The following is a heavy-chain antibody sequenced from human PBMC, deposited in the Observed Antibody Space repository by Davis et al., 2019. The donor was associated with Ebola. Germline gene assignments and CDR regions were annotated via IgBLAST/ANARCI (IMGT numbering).Heavy chain of an antibody. CDR1: GFTFSSYA. V-gene: IGHV3-64D*08. Sequence: GESLKISCAASGFTFSSYAMHWVRQAPGKGLEYVSAISSNGGSTYYADSVKGRFTISRDNSKNTLYLQMSSLRAEDTAVYYCVRFVRWSGHGMDVWGQGTTVTVSS. D-gene: IGHD3-3*01. J-gene: IGHJ6*02. CDR2: ISSNGGST. CDR3: VRFVRWSGHGMDV.